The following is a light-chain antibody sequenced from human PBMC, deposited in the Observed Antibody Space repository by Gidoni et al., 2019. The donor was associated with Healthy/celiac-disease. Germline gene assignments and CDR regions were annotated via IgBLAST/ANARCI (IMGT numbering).Light chain of an antibody. CDR1: QSVSSN. Sequence: EIVMTQSPATLPVSPGERATLSCRASQSVSSNLAWYQQKPGQAPRLLIYGASTRATGIPARFSGSGSGTEFTLTISSLQSEDFAVYYCQQYNNWPLMYTFGQXTKLEIK. J-gene: IGKJ2*01. CDR2: GAS. V-gene: IGKV3-15*01. CDR3: QQYNNWPLMYT.